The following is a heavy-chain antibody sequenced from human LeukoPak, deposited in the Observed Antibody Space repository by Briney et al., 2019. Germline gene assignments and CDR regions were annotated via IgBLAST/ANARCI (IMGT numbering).Heavy chain of an antibody. Sequence: PGGSLRLSCAASGYTFSGYWMDWVRQAPGKGLEWVGCIRKDESAINYLDPLKGRFTITRDKTKQSAYLQMNGLRAEDTAMYYCSKDENYCSSPVCYDIFDIWGEGTNVTVSS. CDR1: GYTFSGYW. CDR3: SKDENYCSSPVCYDIFDI. D-gene: IGHD2-2*01. J-gene: IGHJ3*02. V-gene: IGHV3-7*03. CDR2: IRKDESAI.